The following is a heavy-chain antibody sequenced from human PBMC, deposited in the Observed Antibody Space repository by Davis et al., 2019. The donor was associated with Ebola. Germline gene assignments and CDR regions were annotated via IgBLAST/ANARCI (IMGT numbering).Heavy chain of an antibody. V-gene: IGHV4-59*08. CDR1: GGSISSYY. Sequence: MPSEPLSLTCTVPGGSISSYYWSWIRQPPGKGLEWIGYIYYSGSTNYNPSLKSRVTISVDTSKNQFSLKVNSVTAADTAVYYCARSGYSGYDPRINFDYWGQGTLVTVSS. J-gene: IGHJ4*02. CDR2: IYYSGST. D-gene: IGHD5-12*01. CDR3: ARSGYSGYDPRINFDY.